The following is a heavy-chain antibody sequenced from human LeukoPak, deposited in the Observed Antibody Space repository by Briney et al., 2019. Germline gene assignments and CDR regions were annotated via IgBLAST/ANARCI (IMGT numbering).Heavy chain of an antibody. CDR3: ARDFWSGYYSGVEFDP. Sequence: ASVKVSCKASGYTFTGYYMHWVRQAPGQGLEWMGWINPNSGGTNYAQKFQGRVTMTRDTSISTAYMELSRLRSDDTAVYYCARDFWSGYYSGVEFDPWGQETLVTVSS. J-gene: IGHJ5*02. CDR1: GYTFTGYY. CDR2: INPNSGGT. D-gene: IGHD3-3*01. V-gene: IGHV1-2*02.